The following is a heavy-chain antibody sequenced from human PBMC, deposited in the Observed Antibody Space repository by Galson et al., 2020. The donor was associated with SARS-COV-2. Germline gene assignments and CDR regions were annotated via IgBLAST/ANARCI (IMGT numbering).Heavy chain of an antibody. D-gene: IGHD6-19*01. CDR3: TYSDGWYRLVS. J-gene: IGHJ5*01. Sequence: SETLSLTCAVSGGSIDSVYWWNWVRQPPGKGLEWIGEISQTGSTKYNPSLKSRVTISLDKSKKQFSLNLSSVTAADTAVYHCTYSDGWYRLVSWGQGILVTVSS. V-gene: IGHV4-4*02. CDR2: ISQTGST. CDR1: GGSIDSVYW.